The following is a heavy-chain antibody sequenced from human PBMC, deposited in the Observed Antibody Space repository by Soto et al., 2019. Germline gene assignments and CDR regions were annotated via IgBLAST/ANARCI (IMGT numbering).Heavy chain of an antibody. D-gene: IGHD3-10*01. CDR3: ARAREFTYYYGSGSTNYYYGMDV. J-gene: IGHJ6*02. CDR2: IIPIFGTA. CDR1: GGTFSIYA. V-gene: IGHV1-69*13. Sequence: SVKVSCKASGGTFSIYAISCVVQAPLQGLEGMGGIIPIFGTANYAQKFQGRVTITADESTSTAYMELSSLRSEDTAVYYCARAREFTYYYGSGSTNYYYGMDVWGQGTTVTVSS.